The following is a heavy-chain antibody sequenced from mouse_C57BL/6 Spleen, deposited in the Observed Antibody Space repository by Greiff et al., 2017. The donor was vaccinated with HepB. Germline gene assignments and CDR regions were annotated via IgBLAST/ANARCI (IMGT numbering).Heavy chain of an antibody. D-gene: IGHD1-1*01. J-gene: IGHJ2*01. CDR1: GFTFSSYG. CDR3: ARGSTVVATNFDY. Sequence: EVNLVESGGDLVKPGGSLKLSCAASGFTFSSYGMSWVRQTPDKRLEWVATISSGGSYTYYPDSVKGRFTISRDNAKNTLYLQMSSLKSEDTAMYYCARGSTVVATNFDYWGQGTTLTVSS. V-gene: IGHV5-6*01. CDR2: ISSGGSYT.